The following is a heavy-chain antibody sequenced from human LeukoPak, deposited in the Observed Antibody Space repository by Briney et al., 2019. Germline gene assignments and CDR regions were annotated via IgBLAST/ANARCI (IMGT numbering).Heavy chain of an antibody. Sequence: PSETLSLTCTVSGGSISSGSYYWSWIRQPAGKGLEWIGRIYTSGSTNYNPSLKSRVTISIDTSKNQFSLKLTSVTAADTAVYYCGTGIAAADSFDPWGQGTLVTVSS. CDR2: IYTSGST. CDR1: GGSISSGSYY. CDR3: GTGIAAADSFDP. J-gene: IGHJ5*02. V-gene: IGHV4-61*02. D-gene: IGHD6-13*01.